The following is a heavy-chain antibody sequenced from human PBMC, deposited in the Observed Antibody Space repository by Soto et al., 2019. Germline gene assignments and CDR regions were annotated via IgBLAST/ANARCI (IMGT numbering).Heavy chain of an antibody. CDR1: GGSISSSSYY. CDR2: IYYSGST. V-gene: IGHV4-39*01. CDR3: ARPPTRYYGMDV. J-gene: IGHJ6*02. Sequence: SETLSLTCTVSGGSISSSSYYWGWIRQPPGKGLEWIGSIYYSGSTYYNPSLKSRVTISVDTSKNQFSLKLSSVTAADTAVYYCARPPTRYYGMDVWGQGTTVTVSS.